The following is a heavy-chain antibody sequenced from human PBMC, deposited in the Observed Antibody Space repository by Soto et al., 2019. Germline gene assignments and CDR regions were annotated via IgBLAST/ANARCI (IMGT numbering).Heavy chain of an antibody. V-gene: IGHV3-23*01. D-gene: IGHD1-26*01. CDR2: ISGSGGST. J-gene: IGHJ4*02. CDR1: GFTFSTYA. CDR3: AKVSSTWELLY. Sequence: EVQLLESGGGLVQPGGSLRLSCTASGFTFSTYAMSWVRQAPGKGLEWVSAISGSGGSTYYADSVKGRFTIYRDNSKNTLYLQMNSLRAEDTAVYYCAKVSSTWELLYWGQGTLVTVSS.